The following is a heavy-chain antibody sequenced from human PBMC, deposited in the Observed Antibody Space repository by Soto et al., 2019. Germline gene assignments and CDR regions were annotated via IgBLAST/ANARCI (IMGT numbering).Heavy chain of an antibody. V-gene: IGHV3-23*04. Sequence: EVQVVQSGGGSVQPGGSLRLSCEASGFTFSSYGMTWVRQAPGKGLEWVAGISGSGVDTKYADSVKGRFIIARDNSMNKMYLQMNNLRVEDTAVYFCAIGGAYCYGDCTRAHWGQGPWSPSPQ. CDR2: ISGSGVDT. J-gene: IGHJ1*01. D-gene: IGHD2-21*02. CDR1: GFTFSSYG. CDR3: AIGGAYCYGDCTRAH.